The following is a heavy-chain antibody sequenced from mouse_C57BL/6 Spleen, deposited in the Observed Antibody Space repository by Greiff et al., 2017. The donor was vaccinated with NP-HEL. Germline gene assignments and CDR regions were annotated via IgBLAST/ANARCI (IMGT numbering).Heavy chain of an antibody. Sequence: QVQLQQSGAELVRPGTSVKVSCKASGYAFTNYLIEWVKQRPGQGLEWIGVINPGSGGTNYNEKFKGKATLTADKSSSTAYMQLSSLTSEDSAVYFCARSRLGGNYALDYWGQGTTLTVSS. CDR3: ARSRLGGNYALDY. CDR2: INPGSGGT. CDR1: GYAFTNYL. D-gene: IGHD2-1*01. J-gene: IGHJ2*01. V-gene: IGHV1-54*01.